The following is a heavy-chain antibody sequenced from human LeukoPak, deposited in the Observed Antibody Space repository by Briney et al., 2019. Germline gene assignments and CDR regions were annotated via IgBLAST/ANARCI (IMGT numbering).Heavy chain of an antibody. CDR3: ARDESGSDTGSDAFDI. V-gene: IGHV7-4-1*02. CDR2: INTNTGNP. CDR1: GHTFTSYA. Sequence: ASVKVSCKASGHTFTSYAMNWVRQAPGQGLEWMGWINTNTGNPTYAQGFTGRFVFSLDTSVSTAYLQISSLKAEDTAVYYCARDESGSDTGSDAFDIWGQGTMVTVSS. D-gene: IGHD1-26*01. J-gene: IGHJ3*02.